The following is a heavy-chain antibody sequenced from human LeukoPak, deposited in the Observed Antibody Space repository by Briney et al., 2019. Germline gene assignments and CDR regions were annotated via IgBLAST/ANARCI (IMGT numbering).Heavy chain of an antibody. CDR2: IKQDGSEK. Sequence: PGGSLRLSCAASGFTSSSYAMSWVRQAPGKGREWVANIKQDGSEKNYVDSVKGRFTISRDNSKNTLYLQMNSLRDEDTAVYYCAKHRFESGGYHSTDWGQGTLVTVSS. V-gene: IGHV3-7*03. CDR3: AKHRFESGGYHSTD. CDR1: GFTSSSYA. J-gene: IGHJ4*02. D-gene: IGHD3-22*01.